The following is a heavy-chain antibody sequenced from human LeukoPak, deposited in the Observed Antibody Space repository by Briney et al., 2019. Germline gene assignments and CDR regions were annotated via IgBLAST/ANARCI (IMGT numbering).Heavy chain of an antibody. CDR2: ITTGRGET. CDR1: GYTFTNYA. Sequence: ASVKVSCKAYGYTFTNYALHWLRQAPGQSLEWMGWITTGRGETRYSQEFQRRITFTRDTSASTVYMDLSDLRSEDTAVYYCAGGGKQWRGGNYFDSWGQGTLVAVSS. J-gene: IGHJ4*02. V-gene: IGHV1-3*03. D-gene: IGHD6-19*01. CDR3: AGGGKQWRGGNYFDS.